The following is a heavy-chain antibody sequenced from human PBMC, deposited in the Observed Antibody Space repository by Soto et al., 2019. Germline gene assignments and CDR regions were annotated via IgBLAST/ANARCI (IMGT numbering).Heavy chain of an antibody. CDR1: GYTFTSYG. Sequence: ASVKASCKASGYTFTSYGISWGRQAPGQGLEWMGWISAYNGNTNYAQKLQGRVTMTTDTSTSTAYMELRSLRSDDTAVYYCAIDLSPYYYGSGSYSTLAYWGQGTLVIGSS. D-gene: IGHD3-10*01. CDR2: ISAYNGNT. J-gene: IGHJ4*02. V-gene: IGHV1-18*01. CDR3: AIDLSPYYYGSGSYSTLAY.